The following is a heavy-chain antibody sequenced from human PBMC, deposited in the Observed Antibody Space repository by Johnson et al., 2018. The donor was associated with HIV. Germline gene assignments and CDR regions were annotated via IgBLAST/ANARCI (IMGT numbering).Heavy chain of an antibody. D-gene: IGHD4-23*01. CDR1: GFTFTSYT. CDR2: ISYDGSHR. CDR3: ANLGDYGGNNGFDI. Sequence: VQLVESGGGVVQPGRSLSLFCAVSGFTFTSYTMHWVRQAPGRGLEWVAVISYDGSHRYYAESVKGRFTISRDNSKNTMYLQMNSLRTEDTAVYYCANLGDYGGNNGFDIWGQGTMVTVSS. J-gene: IGHJ3*02. V-gene: IGHV3-30*04.